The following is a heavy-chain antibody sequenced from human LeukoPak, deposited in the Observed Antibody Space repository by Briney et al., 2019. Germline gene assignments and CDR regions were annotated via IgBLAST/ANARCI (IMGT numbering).Heavy chain of an antibody. Sequence: SETLSLTRTVSGGSISSGGYYWSWIRQHPGKGLEWIGYIYYSGSTYYNPSLKSRVTISVDTSKNQFSLKLSSVTAADTAVYYCARGDVENWFDPWGQGTLVTVSS. CDR3: ARGDVENWFDP. D-gene: IGHD5-24*01. J-gene: IGHJ5*02. V-gene: IGHV4-31*03. CDR2: IYYSGST. CDR1: GGSISSGGYY.